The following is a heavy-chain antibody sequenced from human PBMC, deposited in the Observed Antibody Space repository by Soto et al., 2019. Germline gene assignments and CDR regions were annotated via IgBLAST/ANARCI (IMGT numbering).Heavy chain of an antibody. Sequence: SETLSLTCTVSGGSISSYYWSWIRQPPGKGLEWIGYIYYSGSTNYNPSLKSRVTISVDTSKNQFSLKLSSVTAADTAVYYCAGGSSESPQDYYGMDVWGQGTTVTVSS. CDR3: AGGSSESPQDYYGMDV. CDR1: GGSISSYY. J-gene: IGHJ6*02. D-gene: IGHD3-10*01. CDR2: IYYSGST. V-gene: IGHV4-59*01.